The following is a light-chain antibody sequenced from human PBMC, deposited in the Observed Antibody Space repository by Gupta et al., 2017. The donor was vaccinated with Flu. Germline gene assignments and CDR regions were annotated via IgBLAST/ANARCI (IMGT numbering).Light chain of an antibody. J-gene: IGLJ3*02. CDR1: SSDVGDYNY. CDR2: EVT. Sequence: SSDVGDYNYVSWYQQHPGKAPKLMIYEVTDRPSGVSNRFSGSKSGNTASLTISGLHAEDEADYFCASYTTASTWVFGGGTKLTVL. V-gene: IGLV2-14*01. CDR3: ASYTTASTWV.